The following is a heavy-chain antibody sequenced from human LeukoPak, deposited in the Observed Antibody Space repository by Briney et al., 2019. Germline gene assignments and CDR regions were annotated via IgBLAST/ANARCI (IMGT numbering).Heavy chain of an antibody. Sequence: SETLSLTCAVYGGSFSAYYWTWIRQPPGKGLEWIGEINHSGSSNYNSSLRSRVTISVDTSYKQFSLRLSSVTAADTAVYYCAPRGDIEHSYVYGKWFDPWGQGTRVTVSS. V-gene: IGHV4-34*01. CDR2: INHSGSS. CDR1: GGSFSAYY. J-gene: IGHJ5*02. D-gene: IGHD5-18*01. CDR3: APRGDIEHSYVYGKWFDP.